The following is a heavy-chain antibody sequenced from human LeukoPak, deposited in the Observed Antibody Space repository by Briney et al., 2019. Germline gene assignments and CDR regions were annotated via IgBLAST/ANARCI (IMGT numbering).Heavy chain of an antibody. CDR3: TTDPRYYDFWSGYPLFDY. J-gene: IGHJ4*02. CDR1: GFTFSDYY. V-gene: IGHV3-11*01. CDR2: ISSSGSTI. D-gene: IGHD3-3*01. Sequence: PGGSLRLSCAASGFTFSDYYMSWIRQAPGKGLEWVSYISSSGSTIYYADSVKGRFTISRDNAKNSLYLQMNSLKTEDTAVYYCTTDPRYYDFWSGYPLFDYWGQGTLVTVSS.